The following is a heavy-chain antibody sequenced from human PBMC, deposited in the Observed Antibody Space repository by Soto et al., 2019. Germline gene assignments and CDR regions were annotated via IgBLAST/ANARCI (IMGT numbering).Heavy chain of an antibody. V-gene: IGHV3-23*01. CDR2: ISGSGGST. CDR3: AATGCSSTSCYAIPYN. J-gene: IGHJ4*02. Sequence: PWGSLRLSCAASRLSLSSYSMSCDRQAPGKGLEWVSAISGSGGSTYYADSVKGRFTISRDNSKNTLYLQMNSLRAEDTAVYYCAATGCSSTSCYAIPYNWGQGTLVTVSS. CDR1: RLSLSSYS. D-gene: IGHD2-2*01.